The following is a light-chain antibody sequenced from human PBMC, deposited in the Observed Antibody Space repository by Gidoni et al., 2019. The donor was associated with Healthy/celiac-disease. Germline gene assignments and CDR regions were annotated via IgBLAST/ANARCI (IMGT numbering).Light chain of an antibody. V-gene: IGKV3-11*01. J-gene: IGKJ5*01. Sequence: EIVLTQSPATLSLSPGERATLSCRASQSVSSYLAWYQQKPGQAPRLLIYDASNSATGIPARFSGSGSGTDFTLTLSSLEPEDFAVYYCQQRSNWPITFGQGTRLEIK. CDR3: QQRSNWPIT. CDR1: QSVSSY. CDR2: DAS.